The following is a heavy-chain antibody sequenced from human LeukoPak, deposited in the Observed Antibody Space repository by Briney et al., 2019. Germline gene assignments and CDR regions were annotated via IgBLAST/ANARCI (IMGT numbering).Heavy chain of an antibody. D-gene: IGHD5-12*01. CDR2: ILYDGSNK. J-gene: IGHJ4*02. CDR1: GFTFSSYG. V-gene: IGHV3-30*03. CDR3: ARERGGYDSEIFDY. Sequence: GGSLRLSCAASGFTFSSYGMHWVRQAPGKGLEWVAVILYDGSNKYYADSVKGRFTISRDNSKNTLYLQMNSLRAEDTAVYYCARERGGYDSEIFDYWGQGTLVTVSS.